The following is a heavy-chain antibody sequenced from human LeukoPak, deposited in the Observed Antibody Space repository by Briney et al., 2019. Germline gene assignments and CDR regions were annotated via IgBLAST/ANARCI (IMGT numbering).Heavy chain of an antibody. CDR3: VKDMKPGGADV. J-gene: IGHJ6*02. CDR1: GFNSEDHA. Sequence: GRSLRLSCVVSGFNSEDHAMHWVRQAPGKGLEWVSGIYWSSSGTGYADSVKGRFTVSRDSAKNSLYLQMNSLRPEDTALYYCVKDMKPGGADVWGQGNTVTVSS. V-gene: IGHV3-9*02. D-gene: IGHD3-10*01. CDR2: IYWSSSGT.